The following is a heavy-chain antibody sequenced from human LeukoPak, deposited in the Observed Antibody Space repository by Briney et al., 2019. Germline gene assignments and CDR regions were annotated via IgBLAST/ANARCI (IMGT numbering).Heavy chain of an antibody. V-gene: IGHV3-30*01. D-gene: IGHD6-13*01. CDR3: ASDSSSWYYFDY. J-gene: IGHJ4*02. CDR2: ISYDGSNK. CDR1: GFTFSSYA. Sequence: GGSLRLSCAASGFTFSSYAMHWVRQAPGKGLEWVAVISYDGSNKYYADSVKGRFTISRDNSKNTLYLQMNSLRAEDTAVNYCASDSSSWYYFDYWGQGTLVTVSS.